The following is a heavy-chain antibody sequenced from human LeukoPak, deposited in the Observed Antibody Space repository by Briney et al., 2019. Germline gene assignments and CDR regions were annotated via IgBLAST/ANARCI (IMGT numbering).Heavy chain of an antibody. CDR3: ARQGVPAGFDY. CDR2: TYYSGST. D-gene: IGHD2-2*01. CDR1: GGSISSSSYY. Sequence: SETLSLTCTVSGGSISSSSYYWGWIRQPPGKGLEWIGSTYYSGSTYYNPSLKSRVTISVDTSKNQFSLKLSSVTVADTAVYYCARQGVPAGFDYWGQGTLVTVSS. J-gene: IGHJ4*02. V-gene: IGHV4-39*07.